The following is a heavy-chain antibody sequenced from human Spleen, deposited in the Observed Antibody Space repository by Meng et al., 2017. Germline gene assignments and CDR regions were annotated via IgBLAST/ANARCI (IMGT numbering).Heavy chain of an antibody. CDR3: ATDPSRYSTTLSYGGFDS. CDR2: ISAYNGNT. CDR1: GYTFNRYG. V-gene: IGHV1-18*01. J-gene: IGHJ4*02. Sequence: ASVKVSCKASGYTFNRYGISWVRQAPGQGLEWMGWISAYNGNTNYAQKLQGRVTMTTDTSTSTAYMELRSLRSEDTAVYYCATDPSRYSTTLSYGGFDSWGQGTLVTVSS. D-gene: IGHD3-16*02.